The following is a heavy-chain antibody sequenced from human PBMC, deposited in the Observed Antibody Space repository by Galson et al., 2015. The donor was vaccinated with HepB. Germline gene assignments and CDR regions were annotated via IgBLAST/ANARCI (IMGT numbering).Heavy chain of an antibody. J-gene: IGHJ1*01. CDR3: ARAAVVPAAPGYFQH. Sequence: SVKVSCKASGGTFSSYAISWVRQAPGQGLEWMGRIIPILGIANYAQKFQGRVTITADKSTSTAYMELSSLRSEDTAVYYCARAAVVPAAPGYFQHWGQGTLVTVSS. CDR2: IIPILGIA. D-gene: IGHD2-2*01. CDR1: GGTFSSYA. V-gene: IGHV1-69*04.